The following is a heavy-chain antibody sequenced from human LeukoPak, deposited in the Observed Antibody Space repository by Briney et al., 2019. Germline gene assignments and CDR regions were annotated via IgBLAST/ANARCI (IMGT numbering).Heavy chain of an antibody. Sequence: SETLSLTCTVSGYSISSGYYWGWIRQPPGKGLEWIGSIYHSGSTYYNPSLKSRVTISVDTSKNQFSLKLSSVTAADTAVYYCARRFQSVAGRYRFDYWGQGTLVTVSS. J-gene: IGHJ4*02. CDR2: IYHSGST. CDR3: ARRFQSVAGRYRFDY. V-gene: IGHV4-38-2*02. CDR1: GYSISSGYY. D-gene: IGHD6-19*01.